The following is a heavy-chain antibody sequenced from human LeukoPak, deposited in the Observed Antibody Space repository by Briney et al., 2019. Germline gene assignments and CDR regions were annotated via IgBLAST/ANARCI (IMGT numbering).Heavy chain of an antibody. D-gene: IGHD3-10*02. J-gene: IGHJ1*01. Sequence: SETLSLTCTVSGGSISSSSSYWGWIRQPPGKGLEWIGSLHYGGSTYYNPSLRSRVTISVDTSKNQFSLKLSSVTAADTAAYYCASPRITMSEYFQHWGQGALVTVSS. CDR1: GGSISSSSSY. CDR2: LHYGGST. V-gene: IGHV4-39*07. CDR3: ASPRITMSEYFQH.